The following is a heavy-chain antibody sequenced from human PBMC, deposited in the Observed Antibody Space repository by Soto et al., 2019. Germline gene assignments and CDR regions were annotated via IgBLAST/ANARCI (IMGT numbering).Heavy chain of an antibody. CDR3: ARDLVVGAAMDYDMDV. J-gene: IGHJ6*03. V-gene: IGHV3-72*01. CDR1: GFTFSDHY. Sequence: GGSLRLSCAASGFTFSDHYMDWVRQAPGKGLEWVGRTRNKANSYTTEYAASVKGRFTISRDDSKNSLYLQMNSLKTEDTAVYYCARDLVVGAAMDYDMDVWGKGTTVTVSS. D-gene: IGHD2-15*01. CDR2: TRNKANSYTT.